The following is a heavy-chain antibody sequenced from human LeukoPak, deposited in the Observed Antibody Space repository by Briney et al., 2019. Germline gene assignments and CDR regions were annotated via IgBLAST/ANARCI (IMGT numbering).Heavy chain of an antibody. J-gene: IGHJ5*02. D-gene: IGHD2-2*02. V-gene: IGHV4-39*07. CDR2: IYYSGST. CDR1: GGSISSSSYY. CDR3: ARLTVVPAAILVAWFDP. Sequence: SETLSLTCTVSGGSISSSSYYWGWIRQPPGKGLEWLGRIYYSGSTYYNPSLKSRVTISVDTSKNQFSLKLSSVTAADTAVYFCARLTVVPAAILVAWFDPWGQGTLVTVSS.